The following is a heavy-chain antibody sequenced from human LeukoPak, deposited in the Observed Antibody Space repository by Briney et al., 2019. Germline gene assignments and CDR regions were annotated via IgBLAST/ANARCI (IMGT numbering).Heavy chain of an antibody. J-gene: IGHJ4*02. CDR3: ARSIPYDFWSGYFYYFDY. CDR2: IYYSGST. CDR1: GGSISSYY. V-gene: IGHV4-59*01. D-gene: IGHD3-3*01. Sequence: PSETLSLTCTVSGGSISSYYWSWIRQPPGKGLEWIGYIYYSGSTNYNPSLKSRVTISVDTSKNQFSLKLSSVTAADTAVYYCARSIPYDFWSGYFYYFDYWGQGTLVTVSS.